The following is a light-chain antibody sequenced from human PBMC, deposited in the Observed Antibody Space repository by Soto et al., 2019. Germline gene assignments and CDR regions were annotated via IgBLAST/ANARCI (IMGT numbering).Light chain of an antibody. J-gene: IGLJ1*01. CDR3: SSYAGSRSYV. CDR2: EVS. Sequence: QSALTQPPSASGSPGQSVTISCTGTSSDVGGYNYVSWYQQNPGKAPKLMIYEVSKRPSGVPDRFSGAKSGNTASLTVSGLQDEDEADYYCSSYAGSRSYVFGTGNKVTVL. V-gene: IGLV2-8*01. CDR1: SSDVGGYNY.